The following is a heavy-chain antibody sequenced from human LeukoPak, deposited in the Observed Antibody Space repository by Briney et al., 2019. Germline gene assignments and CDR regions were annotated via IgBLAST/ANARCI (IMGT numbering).Heavy chain of an antibody. D-gene: IGHD3-9*01. J-gene: IGHJ4*02. CDR3: ASALRYFDWCDY. CDR1: GFTFSTYA. Sequence: GGSLRLSCAASGFTFSTYAMSWVRQAPGKGLEWVSRINSDGSSTSYADSVKGRFTISRDNAKNTLYLQMNSLRAEDTAVYYCASALRYFDWCDYWGQGTLVTVSS. V-gene: IGHV3-74*01. CDR2: INSDGSST.